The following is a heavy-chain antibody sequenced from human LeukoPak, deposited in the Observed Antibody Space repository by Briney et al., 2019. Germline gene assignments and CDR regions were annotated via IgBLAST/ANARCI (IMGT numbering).Heavy chain of an antibody. D-gene: IGHD2-2*01. Sequence: GRSLRLSCAASGFTLDDYAMHWVRQAPGRGLEWVSGISWNSGSIGYADSVKGRFTISRDNAKNSLYLQMNSLRAEDTALYYCAKDMWGSTSFPADCAFDIWGQGTMVTVSS. CDR3: AKDMWGSTSFPADCAFDI. CDR2: ISWNSGSI. V-gene: IGHV3-9*01. CDR1: GFTLDDYA. J-gene: IGHJ3*02.